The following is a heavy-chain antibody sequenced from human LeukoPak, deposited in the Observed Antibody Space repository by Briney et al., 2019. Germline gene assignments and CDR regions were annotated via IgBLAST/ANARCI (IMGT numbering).Heavy chain of an antibody. CDR3: AKESSGSYHPFFDY. J-gene: IGHJ4*02. CDR1: GLAFSTYS. CDR2: ISASGSST. D-gene: IGHD3-10*01. Sequence: GGSLRLSCAASGLAFSTYSMSWVRQAPGKGLYWVSGISASGSSTYYADSVKGRFTISRDNSKNTLYLQMNSLRAEDTAVYYCAKESSGSYHPFFDYWGQGTLVTVSS. V-gene: IGHV3-23*01.